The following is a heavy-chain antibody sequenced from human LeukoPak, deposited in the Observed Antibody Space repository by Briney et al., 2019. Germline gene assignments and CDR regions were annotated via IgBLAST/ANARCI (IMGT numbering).Heavy chain of an antibody. CDR2: ISYDGSNK. CDR3: LAYFDY. Sequence: GRSLRLSCAASGFTFSSYGMHWVRQAPGKGLEWVAVISYDGSNKYYADSVKGRFIISRDNSKNTLYLQMNSLRAEDTAVYYCLAYFDYWGQGTLVTVSS. V-gene: IGHV3-30*03. CDR1: GFTFSSYG. J-gene: IGHJ4*02.